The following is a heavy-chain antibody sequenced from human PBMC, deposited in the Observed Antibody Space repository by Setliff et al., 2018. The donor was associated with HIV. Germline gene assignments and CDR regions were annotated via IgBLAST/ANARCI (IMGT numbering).Heavy chain of an antibody. CDR2: ISSSGATT. D-gene: IGHD4-4*01. J-gene: IGHJ3*02. Sequence: GGSLRLSCAASGFIFSSYEMNWVRQAPGKGLEWVSYISSSGATTYYADSVKGRFTISRDNAENSLYLQMNSLRVEDTAVYYCALRVTRNAFDIWGQGTTVTVSS. CDR3: ALRVTRNAFDI. CDR1: GFIFSSYE. V-gene: IGHV3-48*03.